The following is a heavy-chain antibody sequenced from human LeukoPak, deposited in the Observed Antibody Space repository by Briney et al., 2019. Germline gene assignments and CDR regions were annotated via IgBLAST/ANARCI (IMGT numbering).Heavy chain of an antibody. J-gene: IGHJ4*02. CDR2: INPNSGGT. CDR3: AREAPYSSGWYDY. CDR1: GYTFTSYG. V-gene: IGHV1-2*02. D-gene: IGHD6-19*01. Sequence: ASVEVSCKASGYTFTSYGISWVRQAPGQGLEWMGWINPNSGGTNYAQKFQGRVTMTRDTSISTAYMELSRLRSDDTAVYYCAREAPYSSGWYDYWGQGTLVTVSS.